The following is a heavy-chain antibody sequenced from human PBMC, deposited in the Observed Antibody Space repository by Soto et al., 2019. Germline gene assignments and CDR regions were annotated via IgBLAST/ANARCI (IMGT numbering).Heavy chain of an antibody. Sequence: QVQLQESGPGLVKPSQTLSLTCTVSGGSISSGGYYWSWIRQHPGKGLEWIGYIYYSGSTYYNPSLKSRVTISVDPSKNQVSLTLSSVNAADTAVYYCASHPDYDFWSGYSNSQIIVAYYMDVWGKGTTVTVSS. CDR1: GGSISSGGYY. CDR2: IYYSGST. V-gene: IGHV4-31*03. CDR3: ASHPDYDFWSGYSNSQIIVAYYMDV. J-gene: IGHJ6*03. D-gene: IGHD3-3*01.